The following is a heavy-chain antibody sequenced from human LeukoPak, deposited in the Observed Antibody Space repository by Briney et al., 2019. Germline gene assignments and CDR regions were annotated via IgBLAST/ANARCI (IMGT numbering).Heavy chain of an antibody. CDR1: GYTFTSYY. D-gene: IGHD3-16*02. CDR2: INPSGGST. CDR3: AIRTFYDYVWGSYRFDY. J-gene: IGHJ4*02. V-gene: IGHV1-46*01. Sequence: ASVKVSCKASGYTFTSYYMHWVRQAPGQGLEWMGIINPSGGSTSYAQKFQGRVTMTRDMSTSTVYMELSSLRSEDTAVYYCAIRTFYDYVWGSYRFDYWGQGTLVTVSS.